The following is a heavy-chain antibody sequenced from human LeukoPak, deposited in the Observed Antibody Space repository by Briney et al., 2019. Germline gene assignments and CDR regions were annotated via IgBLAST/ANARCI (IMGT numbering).Heavy chain of an antibody. Sequence: PSETLSLTCTVSGGSISSYYWSWIRQPAGKGLEWVGHIYTSGSTNYNPSLKSRVTMSVDTSKNQFSLNLSSVTAADTAVYYCARGYDSSGYYNFDYWGQGTLVTVSS. CDR2: IYTSGST. V-gene: IGHV4-4*07. CDR3: ARGYDSSGYYNFDY. D-gene: IGHD3-22*01. CDR1: GGSISSYY. J-gene: IGHJ4*02.